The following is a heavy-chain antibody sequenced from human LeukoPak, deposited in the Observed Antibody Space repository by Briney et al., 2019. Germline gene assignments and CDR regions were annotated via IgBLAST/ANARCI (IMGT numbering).Heavy chain of an antibody. D-gene: IGHD3/OR15-3a*01. CDR1: GFTFSSDG. CDR3: AKGGLGIGSWFDP. Sequence: GGSLRLSCTASGFTFSSDGMHRVRQAPGKGLEWVAFIRDDGSNKYYADSVKGRFTISRDKSKNTLYFQMNRLRVDDTAVYFCAKGGLGIGSWFDPWGQGTLVTVSS. V-gene: IGHV3-30*02. CDR2: IRDDGSNK. J-gene: IGHJ5*02.